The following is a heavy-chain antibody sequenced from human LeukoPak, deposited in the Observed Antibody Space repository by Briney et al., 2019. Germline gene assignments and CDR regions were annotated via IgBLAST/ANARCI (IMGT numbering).Heavy chain of an antibody. D-gene: IGHD3-22*01. V-gene: IGHV1-46*01. J-gene: IGHJ3*02. CDR1: GYTFTSYY. CDR2: INPSGGST. CDR3: ARDQRKHSMIVVVIKWVFDAFDI. Sequence: ASVKVSFKASGYTFTSYYMHWVRQAPGQGLEWMGLINPSGGSTSYAQKFQGRVTMTRDTSTSTVYMELSSLRSEDTAVYYCARDQRKHSMIVVVIKWVFDAFDIWGQGTMVTVSA.